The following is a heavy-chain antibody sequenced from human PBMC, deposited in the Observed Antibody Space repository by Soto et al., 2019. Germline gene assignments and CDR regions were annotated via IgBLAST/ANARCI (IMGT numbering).Heavy chain of an antibody. CDR2: IYYGGST. CDR3: ARDKADYHDSSSYWA. D-gene: IGHD3-22*01. J-gene: IGHJ4*02. CDR1: GGSVSSGSYY. V-gene: IGHV4-61*01. Sequence: SETLSLTCTVSGGSVSSGSYYWSWSRQPPGKGLEWIGYIYYGGSTNYNPSLKSRVTISVDTSKNQFSLKLSSVTAADTAVYYCARDKADYHDSSSYWAGGQGTLVTVSS.